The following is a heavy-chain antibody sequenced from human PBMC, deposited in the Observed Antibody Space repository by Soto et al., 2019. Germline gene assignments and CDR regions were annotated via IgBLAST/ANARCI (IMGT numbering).Heavy chain of an antibody. Sequence: GGSLRLSCAASGFTFSSYGMHWVRQAPGKGLEWVAVIWDDGSNKNNADSVKGRLTNTRDNSKNTLYLQMNSLRAEDTAVYYCARITAMVVGIDYWGQGTLVTVSS. D-gene: IGHD5-18*01. V-gene: IGHV3-33*01. J-gene: IGHJ4*02. CDR2: IWDDGSNK. CDR3: ARITAMVVGIDY. CDR1: GFTFSSYG.